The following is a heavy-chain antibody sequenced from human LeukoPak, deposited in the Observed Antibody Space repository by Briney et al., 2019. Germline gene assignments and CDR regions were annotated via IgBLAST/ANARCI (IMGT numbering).Heavy chain of an antibody. D-gene: IGHD2-15*01. CDR2: IIPIFGTA. CDR3: ARTKVAATSFDAFDI. Sequence: SVKVSCKASGGTFSSYAISWVRQAPGQGLELMGGIIPIFGTANYAQKFQGRVTITADESTSTAYMELSSLRSEDTAVYYCARTKVAATSFDAFDIWGQGTMVTVSS. V-gene: IGHV1-69*13. J-gene: IGHJ3*02. CDR1: GGTFSSYA.